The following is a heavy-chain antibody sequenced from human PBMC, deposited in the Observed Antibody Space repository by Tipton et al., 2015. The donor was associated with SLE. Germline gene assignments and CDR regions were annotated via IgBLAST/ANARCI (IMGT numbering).Heavy chain of an antibody. V-gene: IGHV4-39*07. CDR1: GGSISTSSYY. CDR3: ARDHLPGGYYYYMDV. Sequence: TLSLTCTVSGGSISTSSYYWAWIRQPPGKGLECIGNINYSGTTSYNPSLRSRVTISVDTSKNQFSLKLSSVTAADTAVYYCARDHLPGGYYYYMDVWGKGTTVTVSS. CDR2: INYSGTT. J-gene: IGHJ6*03. D-gene: IGHD3-10*01.